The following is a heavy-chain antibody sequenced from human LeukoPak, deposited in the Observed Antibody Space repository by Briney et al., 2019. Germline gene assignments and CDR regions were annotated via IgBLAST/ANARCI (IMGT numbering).Heavy chain of an antibody. D-gene: IGHD3-10*01. CDR1: GFTFSNNW. V-gene: IGHV3-23*01. CDR3: AKGGSGSYHYYFGMDV. Sequence: GGSLRLSCAASGFTFSNNWMHWVRQARGKGLEWVSIISGSGGSTFYADSVKGRFTISRDNSKNTLYLQMNRLRAEDTAVYYCAKGGSGSYHYYFGMDVWGQGTTVSVSS. J-gene: IGHJ6*02. CDR2: ISGSGGST.